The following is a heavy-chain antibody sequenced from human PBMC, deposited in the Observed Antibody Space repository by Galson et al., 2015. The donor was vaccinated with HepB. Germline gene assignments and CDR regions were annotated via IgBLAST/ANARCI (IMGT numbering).Heavy chain of an antibody. CDR2: FYPADSDA. CDR1: GYPFTTYW. CDR3: VRQYSSGCEVFGN. Sequence: QSGAEVKKPGESLKISCKGSGYPFTTYWIGWVRQMAGRGLEWVGTFYPADSDARYSPSSQGQVTISADKSISTAYLQWSSLKASDTAMYYCVRQYSSGCEVFGNCGRGTLVTGSS. V-gene: IGHV5-51*01. J-gene: IGHJ4*02. D-gene: IGHD6-25*01.